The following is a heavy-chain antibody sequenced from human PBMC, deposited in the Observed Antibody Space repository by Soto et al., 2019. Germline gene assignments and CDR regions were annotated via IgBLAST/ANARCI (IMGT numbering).Heavy chain of an antibody. CDR2: ISWNSANI. V-gene: IGHV3-9*01. J-gene: IGHJ6*02. CDR3: ARGVTYYYYGMDV. D-gene: IGHD4-4*01. CDR1: GFTFDDYA. Sequence: SLGLSCAASGFTFDDYAMHWVRQAPGKGLEWVAGISWNSANIGYADSVKGRLTISRDNAKKSLYLQMNSLRAEDTALYYCARGVTYYYYGMDVWGQGTTVTVSS.